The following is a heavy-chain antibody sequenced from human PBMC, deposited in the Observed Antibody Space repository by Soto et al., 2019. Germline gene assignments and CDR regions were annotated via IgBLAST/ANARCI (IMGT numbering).Heavy chain of an antibody. D-gene: IGHD3-10*01. CDR3: ARDYYGSASYENYYYYGMDV. V-gene: IGHV4-4*07. J-gene: IGHJ6*02. CDR1: GGSISSYY. CDR2: IYASGST. Sequence: SETLSLTCTVSGGSISSYYWSWIRQPAGKGLELIGRIYASGSTNYNPSLKSRVTMSVDASKNQFSLRLSSVTAADTALYFCARDYYGSASYENYYYYGMDVWGRGTTGTVSS.